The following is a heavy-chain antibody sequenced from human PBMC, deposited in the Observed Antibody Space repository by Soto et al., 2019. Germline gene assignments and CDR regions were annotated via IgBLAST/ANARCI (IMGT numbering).Heavy chain of an antibody. Sequence: EVKLVESGGGLVQPGGSLRLSCAASGFTFSNYWMYWVRQAPGKGLVWVSRINSDGSVSSYADSVKGRLTISRDNVKNTLYLQMNSLRVEDTAVCYCARGDCVGGTCYSLAGSFYYYMDVWGKGTTVTVFS. CDR1: GFTFSNYW. J-gene: IGHJ6*03. V-gene: IGHV3-74*01. D-gene: IGHD2-15*01. CDR2: INSDGSVS. CDR3: ARGDCVGGTCYSLAGSFYYYMDV.